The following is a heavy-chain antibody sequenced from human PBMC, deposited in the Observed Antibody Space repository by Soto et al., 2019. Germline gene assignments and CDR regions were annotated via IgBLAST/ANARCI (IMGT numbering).Heavy chain of an antibody. CDR3: ARVRGLEGPPLN. CDR2: IIPIFGTA. D-gene: IGHD3-16*01. CDR1: GGNFSSYA. V-gene: IGHV1-69*01. J-gene: IGHJ4*02. Sequence: QVQLVQSGAEVKKPGSSVKVSCKASGGNFSSYAISWVRQAPGQGLEWMGGIIPIFGTASYAPKFQGRVTITADESTSTAYMELSSLRSEDTAVYYCARVRGLEGPPLNWGQGTLVTVSS.